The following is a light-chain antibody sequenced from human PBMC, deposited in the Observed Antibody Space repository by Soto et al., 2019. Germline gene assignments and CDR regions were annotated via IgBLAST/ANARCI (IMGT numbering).Light chain of an antibody. V-gene: IGLV1-40*01. J-gene: IGLJ3*02. Sequence: QSVLTQPPSVSGAPGQRVTISCTGSSSNIGAGYDVHWYLHLPGTAPKLLIFGNSHRPSGVPDRFSASKSGTSASLAITGLQAEDEADYYCQSYDNSLSGRVVFGGGTKLTVL. CDR2: GNS. CDR1: SSNIGAGYD. CDR3: QSYDNSLSGRVV.